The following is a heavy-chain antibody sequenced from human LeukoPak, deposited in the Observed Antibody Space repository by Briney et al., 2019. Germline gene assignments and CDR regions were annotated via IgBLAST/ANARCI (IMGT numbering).Heavy chain of an antibody. Sequence: SGPALVKPTQTLTLTCTFSGFSLSTSGMCVSWIRQPPGKALEWLARIDWGDDKYYSTSLKTRLTISKDTSKNQVVLTMTNMDPVDTATYYCARIPAPRRGYSLHFDYWGQGTLVTVSS. CDR2: IDWGDDK. V-gene: IGHV2-70*11. CDR3: ARIPAPRRGYSLHFDY. CDR1: GFSLSTSGMC. J-gene: IGHJ4*02. D-gene: IGHD5-18*01.